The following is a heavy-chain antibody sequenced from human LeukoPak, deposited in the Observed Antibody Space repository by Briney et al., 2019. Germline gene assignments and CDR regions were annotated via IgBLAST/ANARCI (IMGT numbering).Heavy chain of an antibody. Sequence: GGSLRLSCAASGFTVSSNYMSWVRQAPGKGLEWVSVIYSGGSTYYADSVKGRFTISRDDSRDTLFLQMNRLSVDDTAIYYCTKAPLRSCSGAFCYPFDYWGQGTLVTVSS. J-gene: IGHJ4*02. V-gene: IGHV3-53*05. CDR3: TKAPLRSCSGAFCYPFDY. CDR2: IYSGGST. D-gene: IGHD2-8*02. CDR1: GFTVSSNY.